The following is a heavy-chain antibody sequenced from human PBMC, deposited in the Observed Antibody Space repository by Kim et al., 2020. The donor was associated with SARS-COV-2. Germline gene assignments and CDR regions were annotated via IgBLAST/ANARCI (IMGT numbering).Heavy chain of an antibody. J-gene: IGHJ3*02. CDR2: ISGSGGST. CDR3: AKGIIVVVPAAVTPRDDAFDI. V-gene: IGHV3-23*01. CDR1: GFTFSSYA. Sequence: GGSLRLSCAASGFTFSSYAMSWVRQAPGKGLEWVSAISGSGGSTYYADSVKGRFTISRDNSKNTLYLQMNSLRAEDTAVYYCAKGIIVVVPAAVTPRDDAFDIWGQGTMVTVSS. D-gene: IGHD2-2*01.